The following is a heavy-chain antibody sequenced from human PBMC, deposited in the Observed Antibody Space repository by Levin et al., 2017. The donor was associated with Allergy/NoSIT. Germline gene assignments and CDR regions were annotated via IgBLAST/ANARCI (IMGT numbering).Heavy chain of an antibody. D-gene: IGHD2-2*01. Sequence: GGSLRLSCAASGFTFSSYSMNWVRQAPGKGLEWVSSISSSSSYIYYADSVKGRFTISRDNAKNSLYLQMNSLRAEDTAVYYCASSHYCSSTSCYVAQWAGVSYYYGMDVWGQGTTVTVSS. V-gene: IGHV3-21*01. CDR3: ASSHYCSSTSCYVAQWAGVSYYYGMDV. J-gene: IGHJ6*02. CDR1: GFTFSSYS. CDR2: ISSSSSYI.